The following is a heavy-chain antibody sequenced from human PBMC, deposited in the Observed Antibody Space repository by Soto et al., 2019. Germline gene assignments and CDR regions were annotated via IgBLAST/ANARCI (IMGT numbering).Heavy chain of an antibody. CDR1: GGPISSYY. V-gene: IGHV4-59*01. CDR3: ARVGYCSRTSGYPSGHWYFDY. Sequence: SATLSLTCTVSGGPISSYYWRWILQPPGKGLEWIGYIYYSGSTNYNPSLKSRVTISVDTSKNQFSLKLSSVTAADTAAYDCARVGYCSRTSGYPSGHWYFDYWGQGTLVTVSS. D-gene: IGHD2-2*01. J-gene: IGHJ4*02. CDR2: IYYSGST.